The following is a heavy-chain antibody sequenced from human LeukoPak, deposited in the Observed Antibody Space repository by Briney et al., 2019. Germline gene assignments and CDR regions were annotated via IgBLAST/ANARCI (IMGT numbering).Heavy chain of an antibody. V-gene: IGHV4-39*07. CDR3: ARVGGVDRDGDYFDY. CDR2: IYYSGNT. CDR1: GGSISSSSYY. Sequence: TSSETLSLTCTVSGGSISSSSYYWGWIRQPPGKGLEWIGSIYYSGNTYYNPSLKSRVTISVDTSKNQFSLKLSSVTAADTAVYYCARVGGVDRDGDYFDYWGQGTLVTVSS. J-gene: IGHJ4*02. D-gene: IGHD3-16*01.